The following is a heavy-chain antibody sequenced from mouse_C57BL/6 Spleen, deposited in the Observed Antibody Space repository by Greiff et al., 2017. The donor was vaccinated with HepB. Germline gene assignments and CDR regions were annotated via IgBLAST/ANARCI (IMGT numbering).Heavy chain of an antibody. CDR3: TRSTMRYYFDY. D-gene: IGHD2-4*01. CDR1: GYTFTDYE. CDR2: IDPETGGT. V-gene: IGHV1-15*01. Sequence: QVQLQQSGAELVRPGASVTLSCKASGYTFTDYEMHWVKQTPVHGLEWIGAIDPETGGTAYNQKFKGKAILTADKSSSTAYMELRSLTSEDSAVYYCTRSTMRYYFDYWGQGTTLTVSS. J-gene: IGHJ2*01.